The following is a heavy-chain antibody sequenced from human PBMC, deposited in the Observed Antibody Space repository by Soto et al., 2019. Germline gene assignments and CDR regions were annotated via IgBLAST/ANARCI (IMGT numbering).Heavy chain of an antibody. Sequence: EVQLVDSGGDLVQPGGSLRLSCAASGFTFSSYWMHWVRQAPGKGLVWVSRINSDGSATNYADYVKGRFTISRDNAKNTLYLQMNSLRAEDTAMYFCVRGVVAANCFDYWGQGALVTVSS. J-gene: IGHJ4*02. CDR3: VRGVVAANCFDY. D-gene: IGHD2-15*01. V-gene: IGHV3-74*01. CDR2: INSDGSAT. CDR1: GFTFSSYW.